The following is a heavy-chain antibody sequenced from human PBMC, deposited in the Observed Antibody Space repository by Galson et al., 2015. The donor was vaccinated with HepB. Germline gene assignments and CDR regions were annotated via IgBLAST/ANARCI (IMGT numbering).Heavy chain of an antibody. Sequence: SVKVSCKASGGTFSSYAISWVRQAPGQGLEWMGGIIPIFGTANYAQKFQGRVTITADESTSTAYMELSSLRSEDTAVYYCARDLYATVVTLRAVVGYWGQGTLVTVSS. J-gene: IGHJ4*02. V-gene: IGHV1-69*13. D-gene: IGHD4-23*01. CDR1: GGTFSSYA. CDR3: ARDLYATVVTLRAVVGY. CDR2: IIPIFGTA.